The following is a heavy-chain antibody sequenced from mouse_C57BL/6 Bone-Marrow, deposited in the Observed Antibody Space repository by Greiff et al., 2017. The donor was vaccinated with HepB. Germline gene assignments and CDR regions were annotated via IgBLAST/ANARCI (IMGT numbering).Heavy chain of an antibody. CDR2: INPNNGGT. V-gene: IGHV1-18*01. Sequence: EVKVVESGPELVKPGASVKIPCKASGYTFTDYNMDWVKQSHGKSLEWIGDINPNNGGTIYNQKFKGKATLTVDKSSSTAYMELRSLTSEDTAVYYCARSDFFAYWGQGTLVTVSA. CDR3: ARSDFFAY. CDR1: GYTFTDYN. D-gene: IGHD2-4*01. J-gene: IGHJ3*01.